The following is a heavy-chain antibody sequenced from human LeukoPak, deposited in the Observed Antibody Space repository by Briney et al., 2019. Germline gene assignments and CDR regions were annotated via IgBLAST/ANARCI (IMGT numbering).Heavy chain of an antibody. J-gene: IGHJ3*02. Sequence: GGSLRLSCAASGFTFSRSWMTWVRQAPGKGLEFVANINQDGSVKNYVDFARGRFTISRDNAKNSLYLQMNSLRAGDTAVYYCARDPGFSAFDIWGQGTMVTVSS. V-gene: IGHV3-7*01. CDR3: ARDPGFSAFDI. CDR1: GFTFSRSW. D-gene: IGHD6-25*01. CDR2: INQDGSVK.